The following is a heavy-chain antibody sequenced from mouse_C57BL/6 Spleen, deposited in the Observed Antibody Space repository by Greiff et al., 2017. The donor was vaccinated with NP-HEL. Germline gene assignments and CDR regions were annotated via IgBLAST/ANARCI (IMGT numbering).Heavy chain of an antibody. CDR3: ARNTVVFDY. D-gene: IGHD1-1*01. J-gene: IGHJ2*01. CDR2: INYDGSST. Sequence: EVKLVESEGGLVQPGSSMKLSCTASGFTFSDYYMAWVRQVPEKGLEWVANINYDGSSTYYLDSLKSRFIISRDNAKNILYLQMSSLKSEDTATYYCARNTVVFDYWGQGTTLTVSS. CDR1: GFTFSDYY. V-gene: IGHV5-16*01.